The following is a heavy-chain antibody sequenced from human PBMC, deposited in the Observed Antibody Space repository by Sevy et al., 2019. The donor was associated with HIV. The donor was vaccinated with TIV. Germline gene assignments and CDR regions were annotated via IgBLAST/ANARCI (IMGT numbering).Heavy chain of an antibody. J-gene: IGHJ4*02. Sequence: GRSLRLSCAASGFTFRSYGMHWVRQAPGKGLEWVAVISYDGNKKIDADSVKGRFTISRDNSKNTLYLQMNSLRAVDTAVYYCAKDLYDYGDPYFDYWGQGTLVTVSS. CDR3: AKDLYDYGDPYFDY. V-gene: IGHV3-30*18. D-gene: IGHD4-17*01. CDR1: GFTFRSYG. CDR2: ISYDGNKK.